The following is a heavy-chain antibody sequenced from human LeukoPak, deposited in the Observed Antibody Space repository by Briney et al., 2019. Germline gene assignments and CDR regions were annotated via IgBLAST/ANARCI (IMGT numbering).Heavy chain of an antibody. Sequence: RGSPRLSCAASGFTFSSYSMSWVRQAPGKGLEWVSYISSSSSTIYYADSVKGRFTISRDNAKNSLYLQMNSLRAEDTAVYYCARGGYYDSSGYPPRPFDPWGQGTLVTVSS. V-gene: IGHV3-48*01. D-gene: IGHD3-22*01. CDR2: ISSSSSTI. J-gene: IGHJ5*02. CDR1: GFTFSSYS. CDR3: ARGGYYDSSGYPPRPFDP.